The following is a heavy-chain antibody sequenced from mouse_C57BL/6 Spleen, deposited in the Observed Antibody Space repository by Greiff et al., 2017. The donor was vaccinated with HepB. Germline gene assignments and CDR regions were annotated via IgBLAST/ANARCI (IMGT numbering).Heavy chain of an antibody. J-gene: IGHJ4*01. V-gene: IGHV1-5*01. CDR3: TGYYGSSPLDY. CDR2: IYPGNSDT. D-gene: IGHD1-1*01. Sequence: VHVKQSGTVLARPGASVKMSCKTSGYTFTSYWMHWVKQRPGQGLEWIGAIYPGNSDTSYNQKFKGKAKLTAVTSASTAYMELSSLTNEDSAVYYCTGYYGSSPLDYWGQGTSVTVSS. CDR1: GYTFTSYW.